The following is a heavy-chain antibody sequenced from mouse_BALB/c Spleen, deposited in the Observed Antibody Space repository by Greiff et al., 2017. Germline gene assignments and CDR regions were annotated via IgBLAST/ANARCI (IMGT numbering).Heavy chain of an antibody. V-gene: IGHV3-8*02. J-gene: IGHJ4*01. CDR3: ARYPYGKGTMDY. CDR1: GDSITSGY. Sequence: EVQLVESGPSLVKPSQTLSLTCSVTGDSITSGYWNWIRKFPGNKLEYMGYISYSGSTYYNPSLKSRISITRDTSKNQYYLQLNSVTTEDTATYYCARYPYGKGTMDYWGQGTSVTVSS. D-gene: IGHD2-1*01. CDR2: ISYSGST.